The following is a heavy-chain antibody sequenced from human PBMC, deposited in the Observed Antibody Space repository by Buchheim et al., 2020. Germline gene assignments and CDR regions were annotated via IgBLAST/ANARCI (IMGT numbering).Heavy chain of an antibody. CDR2: INPNSGGT. J-gene: IGHJ4*02. CDR3: ASGGSGYSSGWDYFDY. Sequence: QVQLVQSGAEVKKPGASVKVSCKASGYTFTGYYMHWVRQAPGQGLEWMGWINPNSGGTNYAQKCQGWVTMTRDTSISTAYMELSRLTSDDTAVYYCASGGSGYSSGWDYFDYWGQGTL. V-gene: IGHV1-2*04. D-gene: IGHD6-19*01. CDR1: GYTFTGYY.